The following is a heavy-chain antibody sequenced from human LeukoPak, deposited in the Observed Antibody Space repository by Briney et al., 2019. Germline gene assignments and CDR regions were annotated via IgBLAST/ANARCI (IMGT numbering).Heavy chain of an antibody. CDR2: INHSGST. D-gene: IGHD2-2*01. CDR1: GGSFSGYY. Sequence: SETLSLTCAVYGGSFSGYYWSWIRQPPGKGLEWIGEINHSGSTNYNPSLKSRVTISVDTSKNQFSLKLSSVTAADTAVYYCARVYQLLPRWEFRFGFDPWGQGTLVTVSS. CDR3: ARVYQLLPRWEFRFGFDP. V-gene: IGHV4-34*01. J-gene: IGHJ5*02.